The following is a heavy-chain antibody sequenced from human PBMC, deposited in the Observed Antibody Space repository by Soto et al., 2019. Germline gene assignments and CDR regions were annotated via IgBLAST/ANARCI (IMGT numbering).Heavy chain of an antibody. Sequence: PGGSLRLSCPASGFTFSRYAMHWVRQAPGEGLEWVAAISRDGSSKYYGDSVKGQFTVSRDNSNNTLYLSMTSLRPDDTAVFYGARSRNGAVPDSINFWGQGTLVTVSS. CDR3: ARSRNGAVPDSINF. CDR2: ISRDGSSK. D-gene: IGHD2-8*01. J-gene: IGHJ4*02. CDR1: GFTFSRYA. V-gene: IGHV3-30-3*01.